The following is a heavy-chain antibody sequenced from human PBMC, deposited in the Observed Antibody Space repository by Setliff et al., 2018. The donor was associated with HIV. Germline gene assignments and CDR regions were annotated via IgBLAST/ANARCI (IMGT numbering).Heavy chain of an antibody. D-gene: IGHD4-4*01. J-gene: IGHJ6*03. Sequence: ASVKVSCKASGYSLTNYAMYWVRQAPGQRLEWMGWINAGNGNTKYSQKFQGRVTITRDTSASTAYMELSSLRSEDTAVYYCARSGDYSNYYYYYMDVWGKGTTVTVSS. CDR3: ARSGDYSNYYYYYMDV. CDR2: INAGNGNT. V-gene: IGHV1-3*01. CDR1: GYSLTNYA.